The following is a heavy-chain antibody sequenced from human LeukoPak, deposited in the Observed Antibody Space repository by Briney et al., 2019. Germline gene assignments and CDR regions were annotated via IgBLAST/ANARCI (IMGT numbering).Heavy chain of an antibody. J-gene: IGHJ6*03. D-gene: IGHD5-24*01. CDR1: GGSISSYY. CDR3: ARAVMATTGSGYYYMDV. CDR2: IYTSGST. Sequence: SETLSLICPVSGGSISSYYWSWIRQPAGKGLEWIGRIYTSGSTNYNPSLKSRVTMSVDTSKNQFSLKLSSVTAADTAVYYCARAVMATTGSGYYYMDVWGKGTTVTVFS. V-gene: IGHV4-4*07.